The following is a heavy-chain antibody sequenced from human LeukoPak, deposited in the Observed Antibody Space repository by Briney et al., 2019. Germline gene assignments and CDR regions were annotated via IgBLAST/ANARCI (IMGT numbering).Heavy chain of an antibody. Sequence: ASGRVSCKAAGCTFTSYGTSGVRRAAGQGLEWRGGISAYNGNTNSAQTLQGRVTLTPDTSTSTAYMELRSLRSDDTTVYYCARDQRSYYSYGMDAWGQGTTVTVSS. J-gene: IGHJ6*02. CDR3: ARDQRSYYSYGMDA. CDR1: GCTFTSYG. CDR2: ISAYNGNT. V-gene: IGHV1-18*01.